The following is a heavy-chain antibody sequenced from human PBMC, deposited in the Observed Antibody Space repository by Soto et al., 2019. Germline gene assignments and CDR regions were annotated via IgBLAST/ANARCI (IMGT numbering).Heavy chain of an antibody. CDR3: AKDREGSNGWYDMDV. J-gene: IGHJ6*02. CDR2: ISWNSGTI. CDR1: GFIFDDYA. Sequence: PGGSLRLSCAVSGFIFDDYAMHWVRQVPGKGLEWVSAISWNSGTIAYADSVKGRFTISRDNANNSLYLQMNSLRSEDTALYYCAKDREGSNGWYDMDVWGQGTTV. V-gene: IGHV3-9*01. D-gene: IGHD2-8*01.